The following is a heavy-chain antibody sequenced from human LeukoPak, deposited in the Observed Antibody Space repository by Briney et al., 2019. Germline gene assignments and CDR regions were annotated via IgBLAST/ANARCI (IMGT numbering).Heavy chain of an antibody. CDR1: GFTFSNAW. V-gene: IGHV3-73*01. CDR2: IRDKGYGHAT. Sequence: PGGSLRLSCAASGFTFSNAWMSWVRQASGKGLEWVGRIRDKGYGHATAYAASVKGRFTLSRDDSRNTAYLQMDSLKTEDTALYYCTTPNEGNWFDPWGQGTLVTVSS. CDR3: TTPNEGNWFDP. D-gene: IGHD2-8*01. J-gene: IGHJ5*02.